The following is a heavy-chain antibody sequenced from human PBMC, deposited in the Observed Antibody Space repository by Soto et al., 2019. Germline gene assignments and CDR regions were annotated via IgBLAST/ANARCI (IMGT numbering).Heavy chain of an antibody. CDR3: AARTERTYYYGMDV. CDR1: GFTFTSSA. V-gene: IGHV1-58*01. Sequence: SVKVSCKASGFTFTSSAVQWVRQARGQRLEWIGWIVVGSGNTNYAQKFQERVTITRDMSTSTAYMELSSLRSEDTAVYYCAARTERTYYYGMDVWGQGTTVTVS. J-gene: IGHJ6*02. CDR2: IVVGSGNT. D-gene: IGHD2-2*01.